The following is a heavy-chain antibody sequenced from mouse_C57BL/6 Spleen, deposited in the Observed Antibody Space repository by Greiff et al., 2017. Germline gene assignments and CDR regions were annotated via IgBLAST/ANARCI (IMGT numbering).Heavy chain of an antibody. Sequence: QVQLQQSGPGLVKPGASVKISCKASGYSFTSYDIHWVRQTPGQGLEWIGWIYTGSGNTKYNEKFKGKGRLTADTSYSTAYMQLSSLTSDDAAVYYCARTDYYGSSEAMDYWGQGTSVTVSS. V-gene: IGHV1-66*01. D-gene: IGHD1-1*01. CDR2: IYTGSGNT. J-gene: IGHJ4*01. CDR1: GYSFTSYD. CDR3: ARTDYYGSSEAMDY.